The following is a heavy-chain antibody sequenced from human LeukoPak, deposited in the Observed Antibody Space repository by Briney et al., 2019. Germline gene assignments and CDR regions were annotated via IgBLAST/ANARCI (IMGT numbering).Heavy chain of an antibody. V-gene: IGHV1-2*02. CDR3: ARDVIVPAANWFDP. CDR2: INPNSGGT. CDR1: GYTFTGYY. J-gene: IGHJ5*02. D-gene: IGHD2-2*01. Sequence: ASVKVSCKASGYTFTGYYMHWVRQAPGQGLEWMGWINPNSGGTNYAQKFQGRVTMIRDTSTSTAYMELSRLRSDDTAVYYCARDVIVPAANWFDPWGQGTLVTVSS.